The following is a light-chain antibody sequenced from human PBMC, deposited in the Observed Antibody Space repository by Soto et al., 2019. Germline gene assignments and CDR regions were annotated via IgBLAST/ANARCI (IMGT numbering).Light chain of an antibody. CDR3: CSYAGTWEV. J-gene: IGLJ2*01. V-gene: IGLV2-23*01. Sequence: QSALTQPASVSGSPGQSITISCTGTSSDVGSYNLVSWYQQHPGKAPKLMIYEGSKRPSGVSNRFSGSKSGNTASLTISGLQAEEEADYYCCSYAGTWEVFGGGTKLTVL. CDR2: EGS. CDR1: SSDVGSYNL.